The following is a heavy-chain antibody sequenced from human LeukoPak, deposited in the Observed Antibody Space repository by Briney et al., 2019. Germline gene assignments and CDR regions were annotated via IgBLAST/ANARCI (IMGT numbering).Heavy chain of an antibody. CDR1: GFTFSGYA. CDR2: ISGSGGST. Sequence: GGSLRLSCAASGFTFSGYAMSWVRQAPGKGLEWVSAISGSGGSTYYADSVKGRFTISRDNSKNTLYLQMNSLRAEDTAVYYCAKVGTSIAARRGRPYYFDYWGQGTLVTVSS. CDR3: AKVGTSIAARRGRPYYFDY. J-gene: IGHJ4*02. D-gene: IGHD6-6*01. V-gene: IGHV3-23*01.